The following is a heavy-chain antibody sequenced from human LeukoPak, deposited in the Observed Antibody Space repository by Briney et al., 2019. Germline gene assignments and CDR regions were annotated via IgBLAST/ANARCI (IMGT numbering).Heavy chain of an antibody. J-gene: IGHJ3*02. CDR2: ISPDGYSI. CDR1: GFTFGSYW. CDR3: ALLSAVTPRPDGFDI. Sequence: GGSLRLSCAASGFTFGSYWMHWVRQAPGKGLVWVSRISPDGYSIVDADSVKGRFTISRDNAKNSLYLQMNSLRAEDTAVYYCALLSAVTPRPDGFDIRGQGTLVTVPS. D-gene: IGHD2-21*02. V-gene: IGHV3-74*01.